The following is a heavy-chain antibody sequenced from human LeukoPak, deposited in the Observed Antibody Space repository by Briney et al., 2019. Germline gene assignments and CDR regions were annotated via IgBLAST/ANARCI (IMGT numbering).Heavy chain of an antibody. J-gene: IGHJ4*02. CDR2: ITGSGGST. D-gene: IGHD1-1*01. Sequence: GGSLRLSCAASGFAFSSYAMSWVRQAPGEGLEWVSVITGSGGSTYYADSVKGRFTISRDNSENTLLLQLNSLRAEDTAVYYCAAGGNWRTYNSWGQGTLVTVSS. CDR3: AAGGNWRTYNS. CDR1: GFAFSSYA. V-gene: IGHV3-23*01.